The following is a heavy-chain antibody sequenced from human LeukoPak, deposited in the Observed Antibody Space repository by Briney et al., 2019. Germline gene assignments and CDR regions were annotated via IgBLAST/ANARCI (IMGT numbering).Heavy chain of an antibody. CDR3: ARDLRTVTVFDY. J-gene: IGHJ4*02. CDR1: GFTFSSYS. D-gene: IGHD3/OR15-3a*01. Sequence: GGSLRLSCAASGFTFSSYSMNWVRRAPGKGLEWVSSISSSSSYIYYADSVKGRFTISRDNAKNSLYLQMNSLRAEDTAVYYCARDLRTVTVFDYWGQGTLVTVSS. CDR2: ISSSSSYI. V-gene: IGHV3-21*01.